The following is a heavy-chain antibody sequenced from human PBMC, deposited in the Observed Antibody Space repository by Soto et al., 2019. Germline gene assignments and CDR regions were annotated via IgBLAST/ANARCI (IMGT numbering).Heavy chain of an antibody. V-gene: IGHV5-51*01. J-gene: IGHJ6*02. CDR1: GYSFTSYW. D-gene: IGHD4-17*01. CDR2: IYPGDSDT. Sequence: GESLKISCKGSGYSFTSYWIGWVRQMPGKGLEWMGIIYPGDSDTRYSPSFQGQVTISADKSISTAYLQWSSLKASDTAMYYCARHSGFRTVTSYYYYYGMDVWGQGTTVTVSS. CDR3: ARHSGFRTVTSYYYYYGMDV.